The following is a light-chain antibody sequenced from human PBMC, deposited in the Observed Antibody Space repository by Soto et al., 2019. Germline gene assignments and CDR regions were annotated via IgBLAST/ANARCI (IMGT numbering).Light chain of an antibody. CDR3: QQSYSTPLT. V-gene: IGKV1-39*01. CDR1: QSISSY. CDR2: AAS. Sequence: DIQMTQSPSSLSASVGDRVTITCPASQSISSYLNWYQQKPGKAPKLMIYAASSLQSGVPSRFSGSGSGTDFTLTISSLQPEDVATYYCQQSYSTPLTLGGGTKVDIK. J-gene: IGKJ4*01.